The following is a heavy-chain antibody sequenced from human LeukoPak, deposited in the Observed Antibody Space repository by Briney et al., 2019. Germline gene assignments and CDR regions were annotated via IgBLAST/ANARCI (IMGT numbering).Heavy chain of an antibody. J-gene: IGHJ5*02. CDR3: AKNGAQWLAEGYNWFDP. Sequence: QTGGSLRLSCAASGFTFSSYGMHWVRQAPGKGLEWVAVISYDGSNKYYADSVKGRFTISRDNSKNTLYLQMDSLRAEDTAVYYCAKNGAQWLAEGYNWFDPWGQGTLVTVSS. CDR2: ISYDGSNK. D-gene: IGHD6-19*01. CDR1: GFTFSSYG. V-gene: IGHV3-30*18.